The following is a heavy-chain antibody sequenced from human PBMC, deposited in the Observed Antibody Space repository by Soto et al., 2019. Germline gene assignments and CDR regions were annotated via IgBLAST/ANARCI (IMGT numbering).Heavy chain of an antibody. Sequence: SETLSLTCTVSGGSISSYYWSWIRQPPGKGLEWIGYIYYSGSTNYNPSLKSRVTISVDTSKNQFSLKLSSVTAADTAVYYCARVSGPHDYGDYAEDYYMDVWGKGTTVTVSS. D-gene: IGHD4-17*01. J-gene: IGHJ6*03. CDR1: GGSISSYY. V-gene: IGHV4-59*01. CDR2: IYYSGST. CDR3: ARVSGPHDYGDYAEDYYMDV.